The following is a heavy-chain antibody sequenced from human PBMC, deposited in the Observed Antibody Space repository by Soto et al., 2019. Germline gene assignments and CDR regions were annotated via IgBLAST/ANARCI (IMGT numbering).Heavy chain of an antibody. D-gene: IGHD3-10*01. CDR2: VYYNGNT. Sequence: ASDTLFLPCTVSGGSTSRIIYQWVWIRQPPGKGLEWIGNVYYNGNTYYNPSLKSRVTISVDTSNNQFSLKVKSVTAADTAVYYCARVWGGAFDIWGQGTMVTVSS. CDR3: ARVWGGAFDI. CDR1: GGSTSRIIYQ. J-gene: IGHJ3*02. V-gene: IGHV4-39*01.